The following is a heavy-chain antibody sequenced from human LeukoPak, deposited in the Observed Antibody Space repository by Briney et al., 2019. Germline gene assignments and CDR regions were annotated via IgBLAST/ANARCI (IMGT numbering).Heavy chain of an antibody. J-gene: IGHJ4*02. V-gene: IGHV1-69*05. CDR1: GGTFSSSA. CDR2: IIPIFGTA. Sequence: GASVKVSCKASGGTFSSSAISWVRQAPGHGLEWMGRIIPIFGTANYAQKFQGRVTITTDESTSTAYMELSSLRSEDTAVYYCARGDIYYYDSSGFLDYWGQGTLVTVSS. D-gene: IGHD3-22*01. CDR3: ARGDIYYYDSSGFLDY.